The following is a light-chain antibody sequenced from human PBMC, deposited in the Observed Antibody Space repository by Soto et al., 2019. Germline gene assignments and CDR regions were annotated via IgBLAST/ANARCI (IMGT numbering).Light chain of an antibody. CDR2: AAS. V-gene: IGKV3-20*01. CDR3: HQYGTSPLT. J-gene: IGKJ1*01. CDR1: HSVNGDY. Sequence: EFVLTQSPVTLSLSPGERATLSCRASHSVNGDYLAGYQQKPGQAPRLLIYAASSRAAGIPDRFSGSGSGTAFTLTISRLEPEDFAVYFCHQYGTSPLTFGQGTRVDIK.